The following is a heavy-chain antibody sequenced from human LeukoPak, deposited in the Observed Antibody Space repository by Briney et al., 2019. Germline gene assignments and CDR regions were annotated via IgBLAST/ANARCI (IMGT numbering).Heavy chain of an antibody. J-gene: IGHJ2*01. V-gene: IGHV3-20*03. CDR3: ARRSRVVGVSGTWYFDL. D-gene: IGHD1-26*01. CDR1: GFILDDYD. CDR2: IDWDGGTT. Sequence: GSLRLSXEASGFILDDYDMSWVRQGAGKGLEWASGIDWDGGTTAYAGSVKGRFTISRDNVKNSLYLQMNSLRVEDTALYYCARRSRVVGVSGTWYFDLWGRGALVTVSS.